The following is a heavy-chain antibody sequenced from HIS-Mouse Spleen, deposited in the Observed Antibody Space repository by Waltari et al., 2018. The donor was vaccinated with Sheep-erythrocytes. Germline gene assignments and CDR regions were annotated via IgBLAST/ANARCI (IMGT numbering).Heavy chain of an antibody. J-gene: IGHJ4*02. D-gene: IGHD5-18*01. Sequence: QVQLVQSGAEVMKPGASVKVSCKASGYTFTGYYMHWVRQAPGQGLEWMGWINPNSGGTNYAQKFQGRVPMTRDTSISTAYMELSRLRSDDTAVYYCARVLGHVDTAMVDYWGQGTLVTVSS. CDR3: ARVLGHVDTAMVDY. V-gene: IGHV1-2*02. CDR2: INPNSGGT. CDR1: GYTFTGYY.